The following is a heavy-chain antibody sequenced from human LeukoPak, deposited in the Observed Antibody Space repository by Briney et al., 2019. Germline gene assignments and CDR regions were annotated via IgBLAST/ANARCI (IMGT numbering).Heavy chain of an antibody. V-gene: IGHV3-30*19. CDR2: ISHDGNDQ. D-gene: IGHD2-2*01. CDR3: ARDRDCSRTSCFNAFDV. Sequence: GGSLRLSCAASGFTFSSYGMHWVRQAPGKGLEWVAVISHDGNDQYYGDSVKGRFTIPRDNSKNALYLQMNSLRLEDTAVYYCARDRDCSRTSCFNAFDVWGQGTMAIVSS. CDR1: GFTFSSYG. J-gene: IGHJ3*01.